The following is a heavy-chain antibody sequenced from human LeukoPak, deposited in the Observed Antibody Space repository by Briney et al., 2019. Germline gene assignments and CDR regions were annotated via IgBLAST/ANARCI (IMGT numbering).Heavy chain of an antibody. D-gene: IGHD3-22*01. CDR3: ATLTYYYDSSGYYYYPIDFDY. V-gene: IGHV1-2*02. CDR2: INPNSGGT. J-gene: IGHJ4*02. Sequence: GASVEVSCKASGYTFTGYYMHWVRQAPGQGLEWMGWINPNSGGTNYAQKFQGRVTTTRDTSISTAYMELSRLRSDDTAVYYCATLTYYYDSSGYYYYPIDFDYWGQGTLVTVSS. CDR1: GYTFTGYY.